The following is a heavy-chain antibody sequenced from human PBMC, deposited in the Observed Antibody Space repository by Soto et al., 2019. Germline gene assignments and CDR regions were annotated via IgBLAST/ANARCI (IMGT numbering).Heavy chain of an antibody. CDR3: ARLYCSAASCYSVGAFDI. CDR2: IWFDGSDK. Sequence: QVQLVESGGGVAQPGRSLRLSCAASGFTFSTYGMHWVRQAPGKGLEWVALIWFDGSDKYYTESVKGRFTISRDNSRSTVYLQMNSLRAEDTAVYYCARLYCSAASCYSVGAFDIRGQGTMVTVTS. V-gene: IGHV3-33*01. D-gene: IGHD2-15*01. CDR1: GFTFSTYG. J-gene: IGHJ3*02.